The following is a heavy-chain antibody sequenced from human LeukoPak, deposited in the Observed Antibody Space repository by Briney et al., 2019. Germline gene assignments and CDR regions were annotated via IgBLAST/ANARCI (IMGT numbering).Heavy chain of an antibody. D-gene: IGHD3-22*01. CDR3: ARGRRVHYDRSGYALDY. J-gene: IGHJ4*02. CDR2: TSPNSGNT. V-gene: IGHV1-8*03. Sequence: ASVKVSCKTSGYIFTSYNIYWVRQATGQGLEWMGWTSPNSGNTGDAQKFQGKVTITRNTPISTAYMELSSLRSEDTAVYYCARGRRVHYDRSGYALDYWGQGTLVTVSS. CDR1: GYIFTSYN.